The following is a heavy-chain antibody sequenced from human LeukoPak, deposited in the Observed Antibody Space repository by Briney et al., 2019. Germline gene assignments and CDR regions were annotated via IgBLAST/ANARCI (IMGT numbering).Heavy chain of an antibody. Sequence: ASVKVSCKASGYTFTNYGISWVRQAPGQGLEWMGWISIYNGNTDYAQKLRGRVTMTTDTSTSTAYMELRSLRSDDTAVYYCARITYDFWSGYYMPDYPWGQGTLVTVSS. D-gene: IGHD3-3*01. CDR3: ARITYDFWSGYYMPDYP. CDR2: ISIYNGNT. V-gene: IGHV1-18*01. CDR1: GYTFTNYG. J-gene: IGHJ5*02.